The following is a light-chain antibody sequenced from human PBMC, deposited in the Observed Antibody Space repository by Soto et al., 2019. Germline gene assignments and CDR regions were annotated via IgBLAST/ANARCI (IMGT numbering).Light chain of an antibody. Sequence: DIQMTQSPSSVSASVGDTVTVSCRASQVISSWLAWYQQKPGRAPNLLIYKASTLQTGVPSRFSGSGSGTDFTLTITNLQPEDFATYYCQQYHTYWWTFGQGTKVEIK. CDR1: QVISSW. J-gene: IGKJ1*01. CDR3: QQYHTYWWT. CDR2: KAS. V-gene: IGKV1-5*01.